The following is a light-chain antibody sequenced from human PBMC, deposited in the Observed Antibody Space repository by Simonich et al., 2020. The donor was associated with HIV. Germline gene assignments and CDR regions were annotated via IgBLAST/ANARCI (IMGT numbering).Light chain of an antibody. CDR1: SGYSNYK. CDR2: VGTGGIVG. V-gene: IGLV9-49*01. Sequence: QPVLTQPPSASASLGASVTLTCTLNSGYSNYKVDWFQQRPGKGPRFVMRVGTGGIVGSQGGGIPARFSDLGSGLNPDPTIQNNQEGDESGYPCGADHGSGNNFVWVFGGGTKLTVL. J-gene: IGLJ3*02. CDR3: GADHGSGNNFVWV.